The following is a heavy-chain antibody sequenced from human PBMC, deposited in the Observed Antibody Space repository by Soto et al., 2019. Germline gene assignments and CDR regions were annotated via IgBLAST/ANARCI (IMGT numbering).Heavy chain of an antibody. CDR2: INHSGST. Sequence: QVQLQQWGAGLLKPSETLSLTCAVYGGSFSGYYWSWIRQPPGKGLEWLGEINHSGSTNYNPSLKSRVTRAVDSSKNQFSLKLGSVTAADTAVYYCERRGQGSGIAAAGRRWFDPWGQGPMVTVSS. CDR1: GGSFSGYY. J-gene: IGHJ5*02. V-gene: IGHV4-34*01. CDR3: ERRGQGSGIAAAGRRWFDP. D-gene: IGHD6-13*01.